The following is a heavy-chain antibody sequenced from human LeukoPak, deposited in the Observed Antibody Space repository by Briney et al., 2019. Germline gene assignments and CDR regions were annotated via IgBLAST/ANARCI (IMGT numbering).Heavy chain of an antibody. V-gene: IGHV5-51*01. J-gene: IGHJ4*02. Sequence: GESLKISCKGSEYSFINYWIAWVRQMPGKGLEWMGIIYPGDSNIKYSPSFQGQVTISADKSISTAYLQWSSLKASDTAMYYCARRGSGLDYWGQGTLVTVSS. CDR2: IYPGDSNI. CDR1: EYSFINYW. CDR3: ARRGSGLDY. D-gene: IGHD6-19*01.